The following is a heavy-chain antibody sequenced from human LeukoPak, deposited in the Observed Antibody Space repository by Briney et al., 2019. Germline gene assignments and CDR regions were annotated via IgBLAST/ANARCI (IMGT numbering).Heavy chain of an antibody. V-gene: IGHV1-69*04. CDR1: GGTFSRYT. D-gene: IGHD3-10*01. CDR3: ARERFSRWFDP. Sequence: SVKVSCKASGGTFSRYTISWVRQAPGQGLEWMGRIIPILGIANYAQKFQGRVTITADKSTSTAYMELSSLRSEDTAVYYCARERFSRWFDPWGQGTLVTVSS. J-gene: IGHJ5*02. CDR2: IIPILGIA.